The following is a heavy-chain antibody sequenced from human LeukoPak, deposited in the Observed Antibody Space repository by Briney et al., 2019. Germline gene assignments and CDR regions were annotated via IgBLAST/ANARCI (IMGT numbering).Heavy chain of an antibody. CDR2: ISYDGSNK. CDR3: AKDSYSYGYV. CDR1: GFTFSSYG. Sequence: GGSLRLSCAASGFTFSSYGMHWVRQAPGKGLEWVAVISYDGSNKYYADSVKGRFTISRDNSKNTLYPQMNSLRAEDTAVYYCAKDSYSYGYVWGQGTLVTVSS. J-gene: IGHJ4*02. D-gene: IGHD5-18*01. V-gene: IGHV3-30*18.